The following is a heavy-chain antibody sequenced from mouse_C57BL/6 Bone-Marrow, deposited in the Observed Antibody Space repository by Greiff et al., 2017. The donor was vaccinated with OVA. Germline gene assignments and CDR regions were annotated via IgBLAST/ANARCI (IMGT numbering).Heavy chain of an antibody. CDR2: ISSGGSYT. J-gene: IGHJ3*01. Sequence: EVKLMESGGDLVKPGGSLKLSCAASGFTFSSYGMSWVRQTPDKRLEWVATISSGGSYTYYPDSVKGRFTISRDNAKNTLYLQMSSLKSEDTAMYYCARHYYGSSYTPWLAYWGQGTLVTVSA. D-gene: IGHD1-1*01. CDR3: ARHYYGSSYTPWLAY. V-gene: IGHV5-6*01. CDR1: GFTFSSYG.